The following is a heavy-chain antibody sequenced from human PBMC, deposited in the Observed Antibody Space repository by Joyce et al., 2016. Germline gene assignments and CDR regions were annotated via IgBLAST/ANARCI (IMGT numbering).Heavy chain of an antibody. CDR1: GYTFTSYG. J-gene: IGHJ3*02. Sequence: QVQLVQSGAEVKKPGASVKVSCKASGYTFTSYGISWVRQAPGQGLEWMGGISAYNGNTNYAQKLQGRVTMTTDTSTSTAYMELRSLRSDETAVYYCAREAWVAAAGQQDAFDIWGQGTMVTVSS. V-gene: IGHV1-18*01. D-gene: IGHD6-13*01. CDR2: ISAYNGNT. CDR3: AREAWVAAAGQQDAFDI.